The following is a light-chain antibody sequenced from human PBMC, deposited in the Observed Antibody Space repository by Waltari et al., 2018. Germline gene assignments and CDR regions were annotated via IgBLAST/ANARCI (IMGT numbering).Light chain of an antibody. CDR2: EVI. CDR3: CSYAGRGTYV. CDR1: TSDVGNYDL. V-gene: IGLV2-23*02. Sequence: QSALTQPASVSGPPGQSITISCTGPTSDVGNYDLVSWYQHHPGKAPKLLICEVIKRPSGVSSRFSGSKSGSTASLIISGLQPDDEADYYCCSYAGRGTYVFGSGTKVTVL. J-gene: IGLJ1*01.